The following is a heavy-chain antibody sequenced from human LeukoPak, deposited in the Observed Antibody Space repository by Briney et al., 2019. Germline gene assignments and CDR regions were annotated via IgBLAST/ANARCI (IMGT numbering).Heavy chain of an antibody. Sequence: GGSLRLSCTGSGLTFGDYAMSWFRQAPGKGLEWVGFIRNKGHGGTTKYAASVKGRFTISRDDSKSIAYLQMNSLKTEHTAVYYCTRRRGYSGTYYDAFDIWGQGTMVTVSS. V-gene: IGHV3-49*03. CDR2: IRNKGHGGTT. CDR1: GLTFGDYA. D-gene: IGHD1-26*01. J-gene: IGHJ3*02. CDR3: TRRRGYSGTYYDAFDI.